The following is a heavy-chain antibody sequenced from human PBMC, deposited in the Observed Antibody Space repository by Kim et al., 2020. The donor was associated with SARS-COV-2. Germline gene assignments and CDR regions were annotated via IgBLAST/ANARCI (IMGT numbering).Heavy chain of an antibody. CDR2: ISWNSGSI. D-gene: IGHD2-15*01. J-gene: IGHJ3*02. V-gene: IGHV3-9*01. CDR3: AKDGGASLYCSGGSCYGEAFDI. CDR1: GFTFDDYA. Sequence: GGSLRLSCAASGFTFDDYAMHWVRQAPGKGLEWVSGISWNSGSIGYADSVKGRFTISRDNAKNSLYLQMNSLRAEDTALYYCAKDGGASLYCSGGSCYGEAFDIWGQGTMVTVSS.